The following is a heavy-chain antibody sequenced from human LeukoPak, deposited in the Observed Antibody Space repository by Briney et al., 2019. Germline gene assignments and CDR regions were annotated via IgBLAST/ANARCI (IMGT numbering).Heavy chain of an antibody. Sequence: SETLSLTCAVYGGSFSGYYWSWIRQPPGKGLEWIGEINHSGSTNYNPSLKSRVTISVDTSKNQFSLKLSSVTAADTAVYCCARHPFMGVVRYDFDYWGQGTLLTVSS. D-gene: IGHD1-14*01. CDR2: INHSGST. CDR1: GGSFSGYY. J-gene: IGHJ4*02. CDR3: ARHPFMGVVRYDFDY. V-gene: IGHV4-34*01.